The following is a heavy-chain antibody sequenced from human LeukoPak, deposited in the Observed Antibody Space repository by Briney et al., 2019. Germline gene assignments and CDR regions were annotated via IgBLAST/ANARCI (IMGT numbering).Heavy chain of an antibody. CDR3: ARDLVTVTKGFDI. V-gene: IGHV4-59*11. CDR1: DDSFSSHY. Sequence: SDTLSLTCAVSDDSFSSHYWTWIRQPPGKGLEWIGYISYIGSTNHNPSLKSRVTISIDTSKNEFSLKLTSVTAADTAVYYCARDLVTVTKGFDIWGQGTMVTVSS. J-gene: IGHJ3*02. CDR2: ISYIGST. D-gene: IGHD4-17*01.